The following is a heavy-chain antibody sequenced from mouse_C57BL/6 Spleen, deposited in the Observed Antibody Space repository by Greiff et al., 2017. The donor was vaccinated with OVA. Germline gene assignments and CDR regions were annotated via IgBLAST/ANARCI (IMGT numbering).Heavy chain of an antibody. CDR2: IDPSDSYT. Sequence: VQLQQPGAELVMPGASVKLSCKASGYTFTSYWMHWVKQRPGQGLEWIGEIDPSDSYTNYNQKFKGKSTLTVDKSSSTAYMQLSSLTSEDSAVYYCASRNYYGRGYAMDYWGQGTSVTVSS. D-gene: IGHD1-1*01. V-gene: IGHV1-69*01. J-gene: IGHJ4*01. CDR1: GYTFTSYW. CDR3: ASRNYYGRGYAMDY.